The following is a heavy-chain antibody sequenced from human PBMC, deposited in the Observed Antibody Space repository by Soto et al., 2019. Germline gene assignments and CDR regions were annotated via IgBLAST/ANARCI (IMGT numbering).Heavy chain of an antibody. J-gene: IGHJ4*02. D-gene: IGHD2-2*01. CDR3: ARGGHCNTASCYRPLDS. CDR1: GGNFSTYI. Sequence: QVQLVQSGAEVKKPGSSVKVSCKAPGGNFSTYIVNWVRQAPGQGLEWVGRSVPHLDVANYAQKFQGRVTIIADKSTSTDYMELTSLTSEDTGLYCCARGGHCNTASCYRPLDSWGQGTLVTVSS. CDR2: SVPHLDVA. V-gene: IGHV1-69*02.